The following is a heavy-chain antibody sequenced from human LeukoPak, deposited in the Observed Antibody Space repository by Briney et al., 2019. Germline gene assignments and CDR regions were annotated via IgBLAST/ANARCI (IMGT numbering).Heavy chain of an antibody. V-gene: IGHV4-59*01. CDR3: AREKDGGADWFDP. Sequence: SETLSLTCAVSGGSFSGYYWSWIRQPPGKGLEWIGYIYYSGSTNYNPSLKSRVTISVHTSKNQYSLKHSSVTAADTAVYYCAREKDGGADWFDPWRQATLVTVSS. CDR1: GGSFSGYY. CDR2: IYYSGST. J-gene: IGHJ5*02. D-gene: IGHD3-10*01.